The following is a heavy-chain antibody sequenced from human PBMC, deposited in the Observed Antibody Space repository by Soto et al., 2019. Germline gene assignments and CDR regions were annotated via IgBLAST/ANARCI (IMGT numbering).Heavy chain of an antibody. CDR2: IYYSGST. CDR1: GGSISSYY. D-gene: IGHD6-19*01. CDR3: ARVAYSSGWPPTFYGMDV. V-gene: IGHV4-59*01. J-gene: IGHJ6*01. Sequence: SETLSLTCTVSGGSISSYYWSWIRQPPGKGLEWIGYIYYSGSTNYNPSLKSRVTISVDTSKNQFSLKLSSVTAADMAVYYCARVAYSSGWPPTFYGMDVWGKGTRVTVSS.